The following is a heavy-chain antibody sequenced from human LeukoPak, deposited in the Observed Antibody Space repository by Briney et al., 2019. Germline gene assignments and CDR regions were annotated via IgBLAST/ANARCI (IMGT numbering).Heavy chain of an antibody. V-gene: IGHV3-69-1*01. CDR2: ISGSSYI. D-gene: IGHD1-1*01. Sequence: GGSLRLSCAASGFTFSGYDMNWVRQAPGKGLEWVSSISGSSYIYYADSVKGRFTISRDNAKNSLYLQMNSLRAEDTAIYYCAKNIRQLGNYYYYMDVWGKGTTVTVSS. CDR3: AKNIRQLGNYYYYMDV. CDR1: GFTFSGYD. J-gene: IGHJ6*03.